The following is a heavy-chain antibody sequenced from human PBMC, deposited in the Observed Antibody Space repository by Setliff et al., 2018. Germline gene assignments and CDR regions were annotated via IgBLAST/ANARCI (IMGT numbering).Heavy chain of an antibody. CDR3: ARVAGRGRYWYFDL. CDR1: GFTFSSYR. V-gene: IGHV3-21*01. CDR2: ISTSSSYI. J-gene: IGHJ2*01. Sequence: GSLRLSCAASGFTFSSYRMNWVRQAPGKGLEWVSSISTSSSYIYYADSVKGRFTISRDNAKSSLYLQMNSLRAEDTAVYYCARVAGRGRYWYFDLWGRGTLVTVSS.